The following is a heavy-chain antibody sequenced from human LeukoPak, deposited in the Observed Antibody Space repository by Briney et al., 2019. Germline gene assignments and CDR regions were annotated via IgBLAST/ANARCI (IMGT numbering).Heavy chain of an antibody. CDR1: GYTFTSYA. J-gene: IGHJ4*02. D-gene: IGHD3-3*01. CDR2: INTNTGNP. CDR3: ARRTDAGGNYYDFWSGYYTGGYYFDY. Sequence: GASVKVSCKASGYTFTSYAMNWVRQAPGQGLEWVGWINTNTGNPTYAQGFTGRFVFSLDTSVSTAYLQISSLKAEDTAVYYCARRTDAGGNYYDFWSGYYTGGYYFDYWGQGTLVTVSS. V-gene: IGHV7-4-1*02.